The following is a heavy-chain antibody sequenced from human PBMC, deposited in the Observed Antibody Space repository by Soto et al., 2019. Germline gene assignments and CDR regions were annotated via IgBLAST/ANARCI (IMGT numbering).Heavy chain of an antibody. J-gene: IGHJ4*02. CDR1: GFTFGDHG. D-gene: IGHD5-12*01. CDR3: AKDGYNYYEF. CDR2: IRSETLGETI. V-gene: IGHV3-49*04. Sequence: GGSLRLSCAVSGFTFGDHGMSWVRQAPGKGLEWVGFIRSETLGETIDYAASVKGRFVISRDDSKGIAYLHMNSLKTEDTATYFCAKDGYNYYEFWGRGTLVTVSS.